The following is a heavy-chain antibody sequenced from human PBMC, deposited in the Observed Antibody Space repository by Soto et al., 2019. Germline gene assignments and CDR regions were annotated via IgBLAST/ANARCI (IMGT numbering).Heavy chain of an antibody. CDR3: ARDRRDGYNFYFDY. V-gene: IGHV4-61*01. D-gene: IGHD5-12*01. Sequence: QVQLQESGPGLVKPSETLSLTCTVSGGSVSSGSYYWSWIRQPPGKGLEWIGYIYYSGSTNYNPSLKSRVTISVDTSKNQFSLKLSSVTAADTAVYCCARDRRDGYNFYFDYWGQGTLVTVSS. J-gene: IGHJ4*02. CDR1: GGSVSSGSYY. CDR2: IYYSGST.